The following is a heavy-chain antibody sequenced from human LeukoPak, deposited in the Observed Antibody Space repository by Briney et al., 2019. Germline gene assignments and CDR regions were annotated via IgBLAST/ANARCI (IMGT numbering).Heavy chain of an antibody. J-gene: IGHJ5*02. V-gene: IGHV4-4*02. Sequence: SETLSLTCAVSGGSISSSNWWSWVRQPPGKGLEWIGEIYHSGSTNYNPSLKSRVTISVDKSKNQFSLKLSSVTAADTAVYYCARISLPYCSSTSCYVLDWFDPWGQGTLVTVSS. CDR3: ARISLPYCSSTSCYVLDWFDP. CDR1: GGSISSSNW. D-gene: IGHD2-2*01. CDR2: IYHSGST.